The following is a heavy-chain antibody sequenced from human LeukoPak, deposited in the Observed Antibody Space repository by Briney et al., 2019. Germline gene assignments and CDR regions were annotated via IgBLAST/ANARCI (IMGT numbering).Heavy chain of an antibody. CDR1: GGTFSSYA. J-gene: IGHJ4*02. V-gene: IGHV1-69*04. D-gene: IGHD3-3*01. CDR3: AAFWSGYYLLDY. Sequence: GASVKVSCKAPGGTFSSYAISWVRQAPGQGLEWMGRIIPILGIANYAQKFQGRVTITADKSTSTAYMELSSLRSEDTAVYYCAAFWSGYYLLDYWGQGTLVTVSS. CDR2: IIPILGIA.